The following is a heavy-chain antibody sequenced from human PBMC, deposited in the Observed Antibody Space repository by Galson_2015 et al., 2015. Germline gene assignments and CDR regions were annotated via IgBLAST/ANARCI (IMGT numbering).Heavy chain of an antibody. CDR1: GFNFGSYG. CDR3: ARDFLGYGSSWLPYY. D-gene: IGHD6-13*01. CDR2: IWYDGSNE. J-gene: IGHJ4*02. Sequence: SLRLSFAASGFNFGSYGMHWVRQAPGKGLEWVAVIWYDGSNEYYGDSMKGRFTISRDNSKNTLYLQMNSLRVEDTAVYFCARDFLGYGSSWLPYYWGQGTLVTVSS. V-gene: IGHV3-33*01.